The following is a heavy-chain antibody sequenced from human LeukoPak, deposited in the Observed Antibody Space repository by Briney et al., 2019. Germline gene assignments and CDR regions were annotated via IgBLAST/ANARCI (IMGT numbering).Heavy chain of an antibody. CDR3: ATGRTRWSNHPFVY. Sequence: PGESLRLSCAVSEVTFNTYDMHWVRQAPGKGLEWVSAISTSGDTFYSVSVEGRFAISREAAKSSLDLQMNSLGAGDTAVYYCATGRTRWSNHPFVYWGQGTLVTVSS. D-gene: IGHD3-16*01. CDR1: EVTFNTYD. CDR2: ISTSGDT. J-gene: IGHJ4*02. V-gene: IGHV3-13*01.